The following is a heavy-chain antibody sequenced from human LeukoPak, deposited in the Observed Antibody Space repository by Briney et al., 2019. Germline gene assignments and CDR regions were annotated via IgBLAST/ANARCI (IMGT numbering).Heavy chain of an antibody. J-gene: IGHJ3*02. V-gene: IGHV4-34*01. CDR1: GGSFSGYY. D-gene: IGHD3-22*01. CDR2: INHSGST. CDR3: ARACYDSSGFDAFDI. Sequence: PSETLSLTCAVYGGSFSGYYWSWLRQPPGKGLEWIGEINHSGSTNYNPSLKSRVTISVDTSKNQFSLKLSSVTAADTAVYYCARACYDSSGFDAFDIWGQGTVVTVSS.